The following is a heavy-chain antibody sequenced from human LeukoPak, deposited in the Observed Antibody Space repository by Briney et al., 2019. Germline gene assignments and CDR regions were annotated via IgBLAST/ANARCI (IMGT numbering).Heavy chain of an antibody. CDR1: GFTFSSYG. D-gene: IGHD5-18*01. V-gene: IGHV3-33*01. CDR2: IWYDGSNK. CDR3: AREGYSYGYVLYYYMDV. Sequence: PGRSLRLSCAASGFTFSSYGMHWVRQAPGKGLEWVAVIWYDGSNKYYADSVKGRFTISRDNSKNTLYLQMNSLRAEDTAVHYCAREGYSYGYVLYYYMDVWGKGTTVTVSS. J-gene: IGHJ6*03.